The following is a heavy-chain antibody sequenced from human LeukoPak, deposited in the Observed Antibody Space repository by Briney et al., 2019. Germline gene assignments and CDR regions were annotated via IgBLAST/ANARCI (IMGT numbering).Heavy chain of an antibody. CDR2: INSDGSST. D-gene: IGHD3-9*01. CDR3: AVRLTGLFFDY. CDR1: GFTFSSYW. V-gene: IGHV3-74*01. Sequence: QPGGSLRLSCAASGFTFSSYWMHWVRQAPGKGLVWVSRINSDGSSTSYADSVKGRFTISRDNSKNTLYLQMSSLRAEDTAVYYCAVRLTGLFFDYWGQGTLVTVSS. J-gene: IGHJ4*02.